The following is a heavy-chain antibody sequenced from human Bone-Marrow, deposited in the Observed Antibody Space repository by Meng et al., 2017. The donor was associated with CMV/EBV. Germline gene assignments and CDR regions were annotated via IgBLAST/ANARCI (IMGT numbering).Heavy chain of an antibody. CDR2: INGSGGQT. CDR1: GFTFRSHA. CDR3: AREHYDSSGRVYFDY. J-gene: IGHJ4*02. V-gene: IGHV3-23*01. Sequence: GESLKISCAASGFTFRSHAMNWVRQAPGKGLEWVSGINGSGGQTYYADSVKGRFTISRDNAKNSLYLQMNSLRAEDTALYYCAREHYDSSGRVYFDYWGQGTLVTVSS. D-gene: IGHD3-22*01.